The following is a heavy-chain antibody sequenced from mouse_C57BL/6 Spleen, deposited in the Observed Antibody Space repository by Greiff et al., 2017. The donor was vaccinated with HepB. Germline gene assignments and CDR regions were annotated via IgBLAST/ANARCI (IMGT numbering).Heavy chain of an antibody. CDR2: IDPSDSYT. CDR3: ARGGGNSRYFDV. D-gene: IGHD2-1*01. CDR1: GYTFTSYW. J-gene: IGHJ1*03. V-gene: IGHV1-69*01. Sequence: QVQLQQSGAELVMPGASVKLSCKASGYTFTSYWMHWVKQRPGQGLEWIGEIDPSDSYTNYNQKFKGKSTLTVDKSSSTAYMQLSSLTSEDSAVYYCARGGGNSRYFDVWGTGTTVTVSS.